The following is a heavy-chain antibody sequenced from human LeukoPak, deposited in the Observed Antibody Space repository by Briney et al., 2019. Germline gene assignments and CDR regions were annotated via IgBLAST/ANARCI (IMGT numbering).Heavy chain of an antibody. J-gene: IGHJ4*02. Sequence: GGSLRLSCAASGFTSSSYAMNWFRQAPGKGLEWVAVISYDGSNKYYADSVKGRFTISRDNSKNTLYLQMNSLRAEDTAVYYCATQWELHHQFDYWGQGTLVTVSS. D-gene: IGHD1-26*01. CDR2: ISYDGSNK. V-gene: IGHV3-30*04. CDR1: GFTSSSYA. CDR3: ATQWELHHQFDY.